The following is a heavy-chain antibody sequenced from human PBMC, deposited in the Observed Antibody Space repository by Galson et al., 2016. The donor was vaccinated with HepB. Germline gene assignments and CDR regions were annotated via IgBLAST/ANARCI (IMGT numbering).Heavy chain of an antibody. CDR2: INGANGNT. CDR1: GYTFTNYA. J-gene: IGHJ4*02. Sequence: SVKVSCKASGYTFTNYAMHWVRQAPGQSLEWMGWINGANGNTKYSQKFQGRVTSTRDTSASTAYMELSSLRSEDTAVYYCARAAANYDRSGYFPKYYFDYWGQGTLGTVSS. V-gene: IGHV1-3*01. D-gene: IGHD3-22*01. CDR3: ARAAANYDRSGYFPKYYFDY.